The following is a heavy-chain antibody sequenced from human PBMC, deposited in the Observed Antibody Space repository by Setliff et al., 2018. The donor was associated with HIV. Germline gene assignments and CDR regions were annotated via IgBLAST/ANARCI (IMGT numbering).Heavy chain of an antibody. CDR3: VRDWPNIIADY. CDR2: ISAYNGYT. CDR1: GYTFTSYG. J-gene: IGHJ4*02. D-gene: IGHD2-15*01. V-gene: IGHV1-18*01. Sequence: ASVKVSCKASGYTFTSYGISWVRQAPGQGLEWMGWISAYNGYTDYAQNLQGRVTMTADTSTNTAYVELRSLTSDDTALYYCVRDWPNIIADYWGQGTLVTGSS.